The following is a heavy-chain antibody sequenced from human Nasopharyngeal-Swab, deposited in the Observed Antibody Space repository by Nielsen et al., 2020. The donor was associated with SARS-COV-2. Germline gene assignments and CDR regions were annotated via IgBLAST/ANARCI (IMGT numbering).Heavy chain of an antibody. CDR2: INHSGST. D-gene: IGHD3-10*01. V-gene: IGHV4-34*01. CDR3: ARVRRTYYYGSGSYRGGYYYGMDV. J-gene: IGHJ6*02. CDR1: GGSFSGYY. Sequence: SETLSLTCAVYGGSFSGYYWSWIRQPPGKGLEWIGEINHSGSTNYKPSLKSRVTISVDTSKNQFSLKLSSVTAADTAVYYCARVRRTYYYGSGSYRGGYYYGMDVWGQGTTVTVSS.